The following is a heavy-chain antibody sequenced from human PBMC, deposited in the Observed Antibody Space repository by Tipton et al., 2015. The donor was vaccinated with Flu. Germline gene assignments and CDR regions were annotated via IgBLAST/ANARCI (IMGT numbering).Heavy chain of an antibody. CDR1: GYSINSGYC. D-gene: IGHD6-19*01. J-gene: IGHJ4*02. CDR2: FSGSGRTT. CDR3: AKVIPELVAGLDY. V-gene: IGHV3-23*01. Sequence: LSLTCVVSGYSINSGYCWGWVRQAPGKGLEWVSGFSGSGRTTYFADSVKGRFTISRDNFKNTLYLQMNSLRAEDTAVYYCAKVIPELVAGLDYWGQGTLVTVSS.